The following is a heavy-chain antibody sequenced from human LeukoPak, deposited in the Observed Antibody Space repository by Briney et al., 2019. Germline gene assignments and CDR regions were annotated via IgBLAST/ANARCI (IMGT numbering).Heavy chain of an antibody. CDR3: ARDSVPYCYDY. J-gene: IGHJ4*02. CDR1: GYTFTSYG. CDR2: ISAYNGNT. Sequence: GASVKVSCKASGYTFTSYGVSWVRQAPGQGLEWMGWISAYNGNTNYAQKLQGRVTMTTDTSTSTAYMELRSLRSNDTAVYYCARDSVPYCYDYWGQGTLVTVSS. V-gene: IGHV1-18*01.